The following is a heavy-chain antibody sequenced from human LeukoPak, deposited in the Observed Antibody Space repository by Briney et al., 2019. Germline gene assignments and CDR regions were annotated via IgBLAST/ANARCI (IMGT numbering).Heavy chain of an antibody. CDR3: ARARGAVGIDY. V-gene: IGHV4-61*01. Sequence: SQTLSLTCTVPGGSVSSGRYYWSWLRQHPGKGLEWIGEINHSGEWIGDINHSGSTKYNPSLKSRVTISVDTSKNQFSLKLTSVTAADTAVYYCARARGAVGIDYWGQGTLVIVSS. J-gene: IGHJ4*02. D-gene: IGHD6-19*01. CDR2: INHSGST. CDR1: GGSVSSGRYY.